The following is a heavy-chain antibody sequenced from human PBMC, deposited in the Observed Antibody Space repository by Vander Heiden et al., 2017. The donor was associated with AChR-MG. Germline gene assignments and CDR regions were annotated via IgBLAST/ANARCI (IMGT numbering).Heavy chain of an antibody. V-gene: IGHV6-1*01. Sequence: VLLQQSGPGLVKHSQTHLHTSAIPADSVSSNSAGWNWIRQSPSRGLEWLRRTYYRSKWYNDYAVSVKSRITINPDTSKNQFSLQLNSVTPEDTAVYYCARETYSSGWLIDYWGQGPLVTDSS. CDR2: TYYRSKWYN. CDR3: ARETYSSGWLIDY. CDR1: ADSVSSNSAG. J-gene: IGHJ4*02. D-gene: IGHD6-19*01.